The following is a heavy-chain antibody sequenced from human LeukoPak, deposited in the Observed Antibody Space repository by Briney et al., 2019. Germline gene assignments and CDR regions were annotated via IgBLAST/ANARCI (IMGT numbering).Heavy chain of an antibody. V-gene: IGHV1-18*01. J-gene: IGHJ4*02. CDR3: AKGEPPDYVYFDY. CDR2: ISPYKGKT. Sequence: GASVKVSCKASGYNFMTYGISWVRQAPGQGLEWMGWISPYKGKTSYGQKFQGRITMTTDTSTGTAYMDLTSLRSDDTAVYYCAKGEPPDYVYFDYWGQGTLVTVSS. CDR1: GYNFMTYG. D-gene: IGHD4-17*01.